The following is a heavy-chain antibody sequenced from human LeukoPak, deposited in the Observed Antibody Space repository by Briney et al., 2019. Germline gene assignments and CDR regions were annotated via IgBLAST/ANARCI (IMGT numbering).Heavy chain of an antibody. V-gene: IGHV3-53*01. CDR1: GFTVRRHY. CDR3: ARGQSCFSTSCFFDY. CDR2: IYSGGTT. D-gene: IGHD2-2*01. Sequence: PGGSLRLSCAASGFTVRRHYMSWVRPASGQGLEWGAVIYSGGTTYYADSVKGRFTISRDNSKNTLYLQMNSLRAEDTAVYYCARGQSCFSTSCFFDYWGRGTLVTVSS. J-gene: IGHJ4*02.